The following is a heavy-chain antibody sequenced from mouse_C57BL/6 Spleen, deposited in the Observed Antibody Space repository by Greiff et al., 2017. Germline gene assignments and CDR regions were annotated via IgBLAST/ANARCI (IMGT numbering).Heavy chain of an antibody. J-gene: IGHJ1*03. CDR1: GFTFSSYA. V-gene: IGHV5-9-1*02. CDR2: ISSGGDYF. Sequence: EVQVVESGAGLVKPGGSLKLSCAASGFTFSSYAMSWVRQTPEKRLEWVAYISSGGDYFYYADTVKGRSTNSRDNARDTLYLQMSRLKSEDTAVYYCTREGIYYDYDWYFDVWGTGTTVTVSS. D-gene: IGHD2-4*01. CDR3: TREGIYYDYDWYFDV.